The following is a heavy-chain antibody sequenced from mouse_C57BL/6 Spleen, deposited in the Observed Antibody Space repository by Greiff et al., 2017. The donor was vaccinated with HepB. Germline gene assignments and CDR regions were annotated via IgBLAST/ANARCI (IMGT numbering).Heavy chain of an antibody. V-gene: IGHV1-69*01. J-gene: IGHJ2*01. CDR1: GYTFTSYW. D-gene: IGHD2-4*01. CDR2: IDPSDSYT. Sequence: QVQLQQPGAELVMPGASVKLSCKASGYTFTSYWMHWVKQRPGQGLEWIGEIDPSDSYTNYNQKFKGKSTLTVDKSSSTAYMQLSSLTSEDSAVYYCARNPLYHYDEGYYFDYWGQGTTLTVSS. CDR3: ARNPLYHYDEGYYFDY.